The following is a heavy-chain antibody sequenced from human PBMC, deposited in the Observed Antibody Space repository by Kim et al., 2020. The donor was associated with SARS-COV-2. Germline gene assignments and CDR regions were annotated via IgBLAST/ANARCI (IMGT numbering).Heavy chain of an antibody. CDR2: MNPNSGNT. CDR1: GYTFTSYD. Sequence: ASVKVSCKASGYTFTSYDINWVRQATGQGLEWMGWMNPNSGNTGYAQKFQGRVTMTRNTSISTAYMELSSLRSEDTAVYYCARSTWDYYDSSGYRTYYFDYWGQGTLVTVSS. V-gene: IGHV1-8*01. CDR3: ARSTWDYYDSSGYRTYYFDY. J-gene: IGHJ4*02. D-gene: IGHD3-22*01.